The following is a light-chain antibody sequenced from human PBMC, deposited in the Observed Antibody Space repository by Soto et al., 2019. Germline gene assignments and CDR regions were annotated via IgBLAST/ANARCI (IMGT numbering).Light chain of an antibody. V-gene: IGKV1-33*01. CDR1: QATITY. J-gene: IGKJ4*01. Sequence: DIQLTQSPSSLSASVGDRVTITCHASQATITYLNWFQQKPGKAPKLLIYDASHLETGVPSRFSGSGSGTAFTFTISSLQPEDIGTYYCQQYDNLPLTFGGGTKVDIK. CDR3: QQYDNLPLT. CDR2: DAS.